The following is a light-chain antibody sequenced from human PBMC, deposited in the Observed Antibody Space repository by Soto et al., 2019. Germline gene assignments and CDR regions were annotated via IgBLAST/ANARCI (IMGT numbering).Light chain of an antibody. J-gene: IGKJ1*01. Sequence: EIVLTQSPGTLSLSPGERGTLSCRASQNLGTLYLAWFQQKSGQAPRLLIYSASRRATGIPDRFTGSGSGTDFTLTVNRVEPEDFAVYFCQKYAGSPRTFGQGTKV. CDR3: QKYAGSPRT. CDR2: SAS. V-gene: IGKV3-20*01. CDR1: QNLGTLY.